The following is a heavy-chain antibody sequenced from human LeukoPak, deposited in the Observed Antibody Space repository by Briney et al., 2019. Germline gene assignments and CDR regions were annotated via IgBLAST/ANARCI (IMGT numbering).Heavy chain of an antibody. Sequence: GGSLRLSCAASGFTFSSYGMHWVRQAPGKGLEWVAVISYDGSNKYYADSVKGRFTISRDNSKTTLYLQMNSLRAEDTAVYYCAKDKAAAGNYYFDYWGLGTLVTVSS. CDR2: ISYDGSNK. CDR3: AKDKAAAGNYYFDY. D-gene: IGHD6-13*01. V-gene: IGHV3-30*18. CDR1: GFTFSSYG. J-gene: IGHJ4*02.